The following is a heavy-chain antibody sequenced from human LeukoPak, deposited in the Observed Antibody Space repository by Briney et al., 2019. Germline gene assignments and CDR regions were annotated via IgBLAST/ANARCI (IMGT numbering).Heavy chain of an antibody. CDR1: GGSISSSS. Sequence: ETLSLTCTVSGGSISSSSYYWGWIRQPPGKGLEWVSYISSSSSTIYYADSVKGRFTISRDNAKNSLYLQMNSLRAEDTAVYYCARGKGQWLVPFDYWGQGTLVTVSS. V-gene: IGHV3-48*01. CDR2: ISSSSSTI. CDR3: ARGKGQWLVPFDY. D-gene: IGHD6-19*01. J-gene: IGHJ4*02.